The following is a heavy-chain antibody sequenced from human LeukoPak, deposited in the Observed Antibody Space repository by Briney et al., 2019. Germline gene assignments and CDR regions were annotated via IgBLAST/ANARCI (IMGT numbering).Heavy chain of an antibody. CDR2: IYYSGST. D-gene: IGHD5-24*01. V-gene: IGHV4-31*03. CDR1: GVSINSGGYY. Sequence: SETLSLTCTVSGVSINSGGYYWSWIRQHPRKGLEWIGYIYYSGSTSYNPSLESRMTISLDTSKNQISLKLTSVTAADTAIYYCARQFEFWGQGTLVTVSS. CDR3: ARQFEF. J-gene: IGHJ4*02.